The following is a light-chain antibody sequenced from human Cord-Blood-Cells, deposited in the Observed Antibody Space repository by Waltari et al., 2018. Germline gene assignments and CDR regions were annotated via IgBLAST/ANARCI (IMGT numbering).Light chain of an antibody. CDR1: SSDVGGYNY. J-gene: IGLJ3*02. Sequence: QSALTHPASVSGSPGQSITIPCTATSSDVGGYNYVSWYQQNPDQAPKLMIYDVISRPSGVSNRFSGSKSGNTASLTISGLQAEDEADYYCSSYTSSSSWVFGGGTKLTVL. V-gene: IGLV2-14*03. CDR2: DVI. CDR3: SSYTSSSSWV.